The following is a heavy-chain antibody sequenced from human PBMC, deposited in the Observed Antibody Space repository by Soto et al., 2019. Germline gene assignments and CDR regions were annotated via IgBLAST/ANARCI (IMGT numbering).Heavy chain of an antibody. Sequence: QLHFQESGPGLVKPSETLSLTCTVSGGSLNSPDYYWAWIRQPPGQVLEWIGSIFFHGGAYYTPSPESRVTISVETSTQSRSLRLRSVTAADTAVYYCARQARSYLGPGWFDTWGQGALVTVSS. CDR1: GGSLNSPDYY. D-gene: IGHD3-10*01. J-gene: IGHJ5*02. CDR2: IFFHGGA. V-gene: IGHV4-39*02. CDR3: ARQARSYLGPGWFDT.